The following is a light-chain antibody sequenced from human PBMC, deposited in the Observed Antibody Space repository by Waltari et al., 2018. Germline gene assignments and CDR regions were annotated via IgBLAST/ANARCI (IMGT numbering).Light chain of an antibody. CDR1: QGISSY. Sequence: DIQLTQSPSFLSASVGDRVTITCRASQGISSYLAWYQQKPGKAPKLLIYAASTLQSGVPSRFSGSGSGTEFTLTISSLQPEDFATYYCQQLNGPFGGGTKVEIK. CDR2: AAS. V-gene: IGKV1-9*01. CDR3: QQLNGP. J-gene: IGKJ4*01.